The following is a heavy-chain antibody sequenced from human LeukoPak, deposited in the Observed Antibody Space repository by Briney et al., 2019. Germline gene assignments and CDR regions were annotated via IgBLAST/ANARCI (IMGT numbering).Heavy chain of an antibody. CDR2: INGDGSGT. CDR3: ARAYYFDTTGHDSDALDI. Sequence: GGSLRLSCAASGFTFSGYWMHWVRQAPGKGLVWVSRINGDGSGTNYDDSVKGRFTISRDNAKNTLFLQMNSLRAEDTAVYYCARAYYFDTTGHDSDALDIWGRGTMVTVSS. CDR1: GFTFSGYW. D-gene: IGHD3-22*01. J-gene: IGHJ3*02. V-gene: IGHV3-74*01.